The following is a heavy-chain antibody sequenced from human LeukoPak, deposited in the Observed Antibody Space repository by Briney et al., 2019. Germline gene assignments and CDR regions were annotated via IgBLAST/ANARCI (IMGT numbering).Heavy chain of an antibody. J-gene: IGHJ4*02. CDR2: ISSNGGST. CDR3: ERAGGQGTAAGTYYVY. Sequence: GGSLRLSCAASGFTFSSYAMHWVRQAPGKGLEYVSAISSNGGSTYYANSVKGRFTISRDNSKNTLYLQMGSLRAEDMAVYYCERAGGQGTAAGTYYVYWGQGTLVTVSS. CDR1: GFTFSSYA. V-gene: IGHV3-64*01. D-gene: IGHD6-13*01.